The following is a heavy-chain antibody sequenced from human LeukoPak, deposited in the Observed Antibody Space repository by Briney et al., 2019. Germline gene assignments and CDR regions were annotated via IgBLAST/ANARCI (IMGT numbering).Heavy chain of an antibody. D-gene: IGHD2-15*01. J-gene: IGHJ4*02. V-gene: IGHV3-48*01. CDR1: GFTFSSYA. CDR3: ARELDCSGGSCYEFDY. CDR2: ISSSSSTI. Sequence: GGSLRLSCAASGFTFSSYAMSWVRQAPGKGLEWVSYISSSSSTIYYADSVKGRFTVSRDNAKNSLYLQMNSLRAEDTAVYYCARELDCSGGSCYEFDYWGQGTLVTVSS.